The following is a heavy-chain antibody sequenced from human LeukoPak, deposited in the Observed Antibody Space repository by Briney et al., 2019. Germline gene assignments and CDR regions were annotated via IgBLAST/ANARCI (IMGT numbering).Heavy chain of an antibody. D-gene: IGHD6-13*01. CDR2: IYYSGST. CDR3: ARGRTAGLYWYFDL. Sequence: SETLSLTCTVSGGSISSYYWSWIRQPPWKGLECIGYIYYSGSTNYNPSLKSRVTISVDTSKNQFYLKLSSVTAADTAVYYCARGRTAGLYWYFDLWGRCTLVTVSS. J-gene: IGHJ2*01. V-gene: IGHV4-59*01. CDR1: GGSISSYY.